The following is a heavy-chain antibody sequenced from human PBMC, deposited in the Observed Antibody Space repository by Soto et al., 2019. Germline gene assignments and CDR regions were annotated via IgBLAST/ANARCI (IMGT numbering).Heavy chain of an antibody. V-gene: IGHV1-46*03. D-gene: IGHD2-2*03. CDR2: INPFDGSR. Sequence: GQGLEWMGWINPFDGSRMFAQSFQGRVTMTRDTSTSTVYMEVSSLRSEDTAVYYCSRVDPRETSPFDHSGQRTFLSVSS. CDR3: SRVDPRETSPFDH. J-gene: IGHJ4*02.